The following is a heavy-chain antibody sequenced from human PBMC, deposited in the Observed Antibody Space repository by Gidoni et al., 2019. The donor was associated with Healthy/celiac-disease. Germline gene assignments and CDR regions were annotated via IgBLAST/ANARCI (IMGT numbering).Heavy chain of an antibody. Sequence: EVQLVECGGGLVRPGGSVRLACAACGLTLHRYEMNWVRQAPWKRLGWVSYIRSSGSTIYYADSVKCRFTISRDNAKNSLYLQMNSLRAEDTAVYYCARGITKYYYGSGSYPDYWGQGTLVTVSS. CDR1: GLTLHRYE. D-gene: IGHD3-10*01. J-gene: IGHJ4*02. CDR2: IRSSGSTI. CDR3: ARGITKYYYGSGSYPDY. V-gene: IGHV3-48*03.